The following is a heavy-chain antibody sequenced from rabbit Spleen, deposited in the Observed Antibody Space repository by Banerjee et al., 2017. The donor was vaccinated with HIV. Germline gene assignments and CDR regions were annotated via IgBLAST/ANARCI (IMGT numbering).Heavy chain of an antibody. Sequence: QQQLEESGGGLVKPGGTLTLTCKASGIDFSGNYYMCWVRQAPGKGLGWIACIYGGGAYATYYAAWAKGRFTISKSSSTTVTLQMTSLTAADTATYFCARGVIAGGYGIDYFNLWGPGTLVTVS. CDR1: GIDFSGNYY. J-gene: IGHJ4*01. V-gene: IGHV1S45*01. CDR2: IYGGGAYAT. D-gene: IGHD7-1*01. CDR3: ARGVIAGGYGIDYFNL.